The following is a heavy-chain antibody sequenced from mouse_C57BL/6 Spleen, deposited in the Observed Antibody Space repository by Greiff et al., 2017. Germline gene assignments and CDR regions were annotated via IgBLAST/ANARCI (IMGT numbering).Heavy chain of an antibody. CDR2: ISSGGDYI. Sequence: EVKVVESGEGLVKPGGSLKLSCAASGFTFSSYAMSWVRQTPEKRLAWVAYISSGGDYIYYADTVKGRFTISRDNARNTLYLQMSSLKSEDTAMYYCTRDRTGMDYWGQGTSVTVSS. J-gene: IGHJ4*01. CDR1: GFTFSSYA. V-gene: IGHV5-9-1*02. CDR3: TRDRTGMDY. D-gene: IGHD1-1*01.